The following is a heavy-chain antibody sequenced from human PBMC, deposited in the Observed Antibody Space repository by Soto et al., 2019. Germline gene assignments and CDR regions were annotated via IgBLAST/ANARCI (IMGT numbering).Heavy chain of an antibody. Sequence: EASVKVSCKASGNTVPNYAIHWVRQAPGQRLEWMGWINGGNGNTYYSQHFQGRVTFTRDTSAGTAYMELSSLRSEDTAVYYCARWPMVTTNYYYGMDVWGQGTTVTVSS. V-gene: IGHV1-3*01. D-gene: IGHD4-17*01. CDR1: GNTVPNYA. CDR3: ARWPMVTTNYYYGMDV. CDR2: INGGNGNT. J-gene: IGHJ6*02.